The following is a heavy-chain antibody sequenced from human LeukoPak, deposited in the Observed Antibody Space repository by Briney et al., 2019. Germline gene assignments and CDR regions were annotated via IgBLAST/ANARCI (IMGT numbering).Heavy chain of an antibody. J-gene: IGHJ6*02. V-gene: IGHV3-33*01. CDR3: ARGGDSSSWYPDYYYGMDA. CDR1: GFTFSSYG. D-gene: IGHD6-13*01. Sequence: GGSLRLSCAASGFTFSSYGMHWVRQAPGKGLEWVAVIWYDGSNKYYADSVKGRFTISRDNSKNTLYLQMNSLRAEDTAVYYCARGGDSSSWYPDYYYGMDAWGQGTTVTVSS. CDR2: IWYDGSNK.